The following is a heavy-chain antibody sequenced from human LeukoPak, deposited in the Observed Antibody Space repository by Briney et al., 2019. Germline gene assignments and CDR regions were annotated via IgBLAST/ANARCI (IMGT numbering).Heavy chain of an antibody. CDR1: RGTFSSYA. J-gene: IGHJ6*02. CDR2: IIPIFGTT. Sequence: SVKVSCKASRGTFSSYAISWMRQAPGQGLEWMGVIIPIFGTTNYAQKFQGRVTITADESTSTAYMELSSLRSEDTAVYYCAHPSRTYYYYAMDVWGQGTTVTVSS. V-gene: IGHV1-69*13. CDR3: AHPSRTYYYYAMDV.